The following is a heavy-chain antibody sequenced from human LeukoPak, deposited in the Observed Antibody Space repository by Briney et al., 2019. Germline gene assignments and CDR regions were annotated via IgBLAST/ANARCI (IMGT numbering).Heavy chain of an antibody. Sequence: PGRSLRLSCAASGFTFSSYAMHWVRQAPGKGLEWVAVISYDGSNKYYADSVKGRFTISRDNAKNSLYLQMNSLRAEDTAVYYCARGGVVPAAPTDYWGQGTLVTVSS. D-gene: IGHD2-2*01. V-gene: IGHV3-30-3*01. CDR1: GFTFSSYA. J-gene: IGHJ4*02. CDR2: ISYDGSNK. CDR3: ARGGVVPAAPTDY.